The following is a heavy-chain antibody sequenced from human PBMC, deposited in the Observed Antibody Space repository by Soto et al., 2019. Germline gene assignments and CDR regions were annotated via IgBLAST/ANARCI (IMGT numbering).Heavy chain of an antibody. D-gene: IGHD2-21*01. J-gene: IGHJ4*02. CDR2: IIPIFGTA. V-gene: IGHV1-69*01. CDR1: GGTFSSYA. Sequence: QVQLVQSGAEVKKPGSSVKVSCKASGGTFSSYAISWVRQAPGQGLEWMGGIIPIFGTANYAQKFQGRVTLTADESTSTAYMELSSLRSEDTAVYYCARDENGGCYNWINSWVYWGQGTLVTVSS. CDR3: ARDENGGCYNWINSWVY.